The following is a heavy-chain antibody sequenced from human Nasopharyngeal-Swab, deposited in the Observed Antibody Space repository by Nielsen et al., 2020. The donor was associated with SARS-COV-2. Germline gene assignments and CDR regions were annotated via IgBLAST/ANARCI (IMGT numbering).Heavy chain of an antibody. J-gene: IGHJ4*02. CDR2: IDWDDDK. CDR3: ARTLVTVAAFDY. Sequence: SGPTLVKPTQTLTLTCTFSGFSLSTSGMCVSWIRQPPGKALEWLARIDWDDDKYYSTPLRTRLTISKDTSKNQVVLTMTNMDPVDTATYYCARTLVTVAAFDYWGQGTLVTVSS. V-gene: IGHV2-70*11. D-gene: IGHD4-23*01. CDR1: GFSLSTSGMC.